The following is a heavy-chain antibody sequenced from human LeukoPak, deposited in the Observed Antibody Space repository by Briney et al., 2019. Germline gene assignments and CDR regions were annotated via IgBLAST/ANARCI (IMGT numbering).Heavy chain of an antibody. CDR1: GGSISSYY. J-gene: IGHJ6*02. CDR3: ARHPSTFYGDYGYYGMDV. D-gene: IGHD4-17*01. CDR2: IYYSGST. Sequence: PSETLSPTCTVSGGSISSYYWSWIRQPPGKGLEWIGYIYYSGSTNYNPSLKSRVTISVDTSKNQFSLKLSSVTAADTAVYYCARHPSTFYGDYGYYGMDVWGQGTTVTVSS. V-gene: IGHV4-59*08.